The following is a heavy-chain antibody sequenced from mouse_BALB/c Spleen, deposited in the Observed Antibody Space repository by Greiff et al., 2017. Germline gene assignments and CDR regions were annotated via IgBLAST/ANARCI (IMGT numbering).Heavy chain of an antibody. J-gene: IGHJ3*01. CDR1: GFTFSSFG. V-gene: IGHV5-17*02. Sequence: EVQVVESGGGLVQPGGSRKLSCAASGFTFSSFGMHWVRQAPEKGLEWVAYISSGSSTIYYADTVKGRFTISRDNPKNTLFLQMTSLRSEDTAMYYCATRWFAYWGQGTLVTVSA. CDR2: ISSGSSTI. CDR3: ATRWFAY.